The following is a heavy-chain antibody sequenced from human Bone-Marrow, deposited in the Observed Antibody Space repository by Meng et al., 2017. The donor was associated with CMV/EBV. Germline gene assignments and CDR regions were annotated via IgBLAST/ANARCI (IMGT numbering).Heavy chain of an antibody. CDR2: ISSSQKYK. V-gene: IGHV3-21*01. CDR1: GFTFSSFS. D-gene: IGHD1-14*01. Sequence: GESRKISCAASGFTFSSFSMNWVRQAPGKGLEWLSSISSSQKYKHYADSVRGRFTISRDDAKNSLYLQMNSLRLEDTAVYYCARTTLFDFWGQGALVTGSS. CDR3: ARTTLFDF. J-gene: IGHJ4*02.